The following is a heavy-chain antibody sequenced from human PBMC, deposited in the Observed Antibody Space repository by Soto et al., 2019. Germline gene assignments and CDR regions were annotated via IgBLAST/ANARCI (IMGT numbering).Heavy chain of an antibody. V-gene: IGHV4-59*08. CDR1: GGSISSYY. Sequence: PSETLSLTCTVSGGSISSYYWSWIRQPPGKGLEWIGYIYYSGSTNYNPSLKSRVTISVDTSKSQFSLKLSSATAADTAVYYCARRYGGNLDYWGQGTLVTVSS. J-gene: IGHJ4*02. CDR2: IYYSGST. CDR3: ARRYGGNLDY. D-gene: IGHD1-1*01.